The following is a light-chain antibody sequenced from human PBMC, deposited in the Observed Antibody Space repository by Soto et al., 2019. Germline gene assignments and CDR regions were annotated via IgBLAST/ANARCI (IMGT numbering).Light chain of an antibody. CDR2: WAS. V-gene: IGKV4-1*01. CDR3: QQYYSTPPT. J-gene: IGKJ1*01. Sequence: DIVMTQSPDSLAVSLGERATINCKSSQSVLYSSNNKNYLAWYQQKPGQPPKLLIYWASTRESGVPDRCSGSGSGTDFTLTITGLQAEDVALYYCQQYYSTPPTFGQGTKVDIK. CDR1: QSVLYSSNNKNY.